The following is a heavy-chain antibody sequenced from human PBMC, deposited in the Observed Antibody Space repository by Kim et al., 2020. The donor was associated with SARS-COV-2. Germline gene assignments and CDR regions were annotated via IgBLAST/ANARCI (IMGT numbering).Heavy chain of an antibody. CDR3: AKDLPRSAYYFDY. Sequence: YADSVKGRFTISRDNSNHALYLQMDSLGAEDTALYYCAKDLPRSAYYFDYWGQGTLVTVSS. V-gene: IGHV3-23*01. J-gene: IGHJ4*02.